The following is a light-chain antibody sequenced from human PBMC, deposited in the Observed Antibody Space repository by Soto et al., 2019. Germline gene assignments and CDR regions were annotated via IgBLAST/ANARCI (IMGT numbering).Light chain of an antibody. Sequence: EVVLPQSPATLSFSPGERVTLSCRASQSVSSYLAWYQQKPGQAPRLLIYDASNRATGIPARFSGSGSGTDFTLTISRLEPEDFAVYYCQQYGSSGTFGQGTKVDIK. V-gene: IGKV3-20*01. CDR2: DAS. CDR3: QQYGSSGT. J-gene: IGKJ1*01. CDR1: QSVSSY.